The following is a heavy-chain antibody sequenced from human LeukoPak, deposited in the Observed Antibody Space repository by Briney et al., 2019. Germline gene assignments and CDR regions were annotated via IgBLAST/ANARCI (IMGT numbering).Heavy chain of an antibody. Sequence: GGSLRLSCAASGFTFDDYGMSWVRQAPGKGLEWVSGINWNGGSTGYADSVKDRFTISRDNAKNSLYLQMNSLRAEDTALYYCARGEPAASAFDIWGQGTMVTVSS. D-gene: IGHD2-2*01. J-gene: IGHJ3*02. CDR2: INWNGGST. CDR1: GFTFDDYG. V-gene: IGHV3-20*04. CDR3: ARGEPAASAFDI.